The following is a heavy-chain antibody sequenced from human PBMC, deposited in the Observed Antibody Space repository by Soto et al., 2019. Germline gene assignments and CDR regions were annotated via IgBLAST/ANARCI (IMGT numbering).Heavy chain of an antibody. V-gene: IGHV3-53*01. CDR1: GFTVSSNY. Sequence: LRLSCAASGFTVSSNYMSWVRQAPGKGLEWVSVIYSGGSTYYADSVKGRFTISRDNSKNTLYLQMNSLRAEDTAVYYCATDAYCGGDCYYYGMDVWGQGTTVTVSS. CDR3: ATDAYCGGDCYYYGMDV. CDR2: IYSGGST. D-gene: IGHD2-21*01. J-gene: IGHJ6*02.